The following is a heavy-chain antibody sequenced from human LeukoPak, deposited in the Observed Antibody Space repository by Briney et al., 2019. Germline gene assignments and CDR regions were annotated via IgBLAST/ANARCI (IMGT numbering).Heavy chain of an antibody. J-gene: IGHJ4*02. CDR2: ISGSGGST. CDR1: GFTFSSYA. Sequence: GGSLRLSCAASGFTFSSYAMSWVRQAPGKGLEWVSAISGSGGSTYYADSVKGRFTISRDNSKNTLYLQMNSLRAEDTAVYYCAKGDGYDSSGYYKRPDYWGQGTLVTVSS. D-gene: IGHD3-22*01. V-gene: IGHV3-23*01. CDR3: AKGDGYDSSGYYKRPDY.